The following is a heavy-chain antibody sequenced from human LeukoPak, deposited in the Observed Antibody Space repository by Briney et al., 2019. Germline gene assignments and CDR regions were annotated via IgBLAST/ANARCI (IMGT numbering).Heavy chain of an antibody. V-gene: IGHV4-59*01. D-gene: IGHD3-10*01. Sequence: PSETLSLTCTVSGDSISSYYWSWIREAPGKGLEWIGYTSRLTMSVDTSKNQFSLKLSSVTAADTAVYYCGRLPPRGDYIDFWGQGTLVIVSS. CDR3: GRLPPRGDYIDF. J-gene: IGHJ4*02. CDR1: GDSISSYY.